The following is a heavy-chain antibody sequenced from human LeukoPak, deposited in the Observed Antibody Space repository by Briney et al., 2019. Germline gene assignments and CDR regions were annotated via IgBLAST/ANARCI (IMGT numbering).Heavy chain of an antibody. CDR2: FDPEDGET. V-gene: IGHV1-24*01. Sequence: ASVKVSCKVSGYTLTELSMHWVRQAPGKGLERMGGFDPEDGETIYAQKFQGRVTMTEDTSTDTAYMELSSLRSEDTAVYYCAITVTTFLNFDYWGQGTLVTVSS. CDR1: GYTLTELS. D-gene: IGHD4-17*01. J-gene: IGHJ4*02. CDR3: AITVTTFLNFDY.